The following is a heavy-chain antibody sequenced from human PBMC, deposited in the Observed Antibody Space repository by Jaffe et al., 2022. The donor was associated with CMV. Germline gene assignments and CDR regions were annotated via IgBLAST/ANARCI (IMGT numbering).Heavy chain of an antibody. V-gene: IGHV2-26*01. Sequence: QVTLKESGPVLVKPTETLTLTCTVSGFSLSNARMGVSWIRQPPGKALEWLAHIFSNDEKSYSTSLKSRLTISKDTSKSQVVLTMTNMDPVDTATYYCARIQITFGGVYYYYYYMDVWGKGTTVTVSS. CDR1: GFSLSNARMG. CDR3: ARIQITFGGVYYYYYYMDV. D-gene: IGHD3-16*01. CDR2: IFSNDEK. J-gene: IGHJ6*03.